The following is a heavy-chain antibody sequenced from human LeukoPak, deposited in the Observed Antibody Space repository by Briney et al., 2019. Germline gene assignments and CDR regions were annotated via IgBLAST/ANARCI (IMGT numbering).Heavy chain of an antibody. Sequence: ASVKVSCKASGYTFTGYYMHWVRQAPGQGLEWMGWINPNSGGTNYAQKFQGRVTMTRDTSNSTAYMELSRLRSDDTAVYYCARVAGGSVIAAFDIWGQGTMVTVSS. CDR1: GYTFTGYY. V-gene: IGHV1-2*02. J-gene: IGHJ3*02. CDR2: INPNSGGT. CDR3: ARVAGGSVIAAFDI. D-gene: IGHD3-16*02.